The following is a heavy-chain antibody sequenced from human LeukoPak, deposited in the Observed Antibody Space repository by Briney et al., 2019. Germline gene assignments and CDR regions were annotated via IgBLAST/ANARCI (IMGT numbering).Heavy chain of an antibody. Sequence: PGGSVRLSCAASGFTFSSYGMHWVRQAPGKGLEWVAFIRYDGSNKYYADSVKGRFTISRDNSKNTLYLQMNSLRAEDTAVYYCAKSRWRELREGLDYWGQGTLVTVSS. V-gene: IGHV3-30*02. J-gene: IGHJ4*02. CDR3: AKSRWRELREGLDY. D-gene: IGHD1-26*01. CDR2: IRYDGSNK. CDR1: GFTFSSYG.